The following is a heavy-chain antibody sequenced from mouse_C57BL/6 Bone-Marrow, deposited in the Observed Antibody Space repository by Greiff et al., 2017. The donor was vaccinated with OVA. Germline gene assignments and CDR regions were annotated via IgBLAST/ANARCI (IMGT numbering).Heavy chain of an antibody. D-gene: IGHD1-3*01. CDR2: LDPETGGT. CDR3: TRAKVAH. Sequence: QVQLQQSGAELVRPGASVTLSCKASGYTFTDYGLHWVKQTPVHGLEWIGALDPETGGTAYNQKFKGKAILTVATSSSTASLEIRSVTAEDSAVYYCTRAKVAHWGQGTLVTVSA. CDR1: GYTFTDYG. V-gene: IGHV1-15*01. J-gene: IGHJ3*01.